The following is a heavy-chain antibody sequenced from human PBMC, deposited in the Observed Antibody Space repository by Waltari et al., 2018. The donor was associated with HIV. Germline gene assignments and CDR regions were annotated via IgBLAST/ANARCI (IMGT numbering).Heavy chain of an antibody. D-gene: IGHD1-20*01. CDR2: VRPGGGT. CDR3: ARWCKGYKWICDAFDV. J-gene: IGHJ3*01. Sequence: QEHLQQWGAGLLNTSETLSLTCAVYGVSLSAYYWSWIRQSPGTGLEWIGEVRPGGGTNYNPSLKSRVTISEDTSKNQFSLKLTSVTAADTAVYYCARWCKGYKWICDAFDVWGQGTMVAVSS. V-gene: IGHV4-34*01. CDR1: GVSLSAYY.